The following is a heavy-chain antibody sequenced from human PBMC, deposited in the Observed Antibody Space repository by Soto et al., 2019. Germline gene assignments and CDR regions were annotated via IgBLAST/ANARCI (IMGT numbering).Heavy chain of an antibody. V-gene: IGHV4-31*03. Sequence: QVQLQESGPGLVKPSQTLSLTCTVSGGSISSGGYYWSWIRQHPGKGLEWIGYIYYSGSTYYNPSLKSRVYIAVDTPKNQFSLKLGSVTAADTAVYYCAREGGRFVGPGGWFDPWGQGTLVTVAS. D-gene: IGHD1-26*01. J-gene: IGHJ5*02. CDR3: AREGGRFVGPGGWFDP. CDR2: IYYSGST. CDR1: GGSISSGGYY.